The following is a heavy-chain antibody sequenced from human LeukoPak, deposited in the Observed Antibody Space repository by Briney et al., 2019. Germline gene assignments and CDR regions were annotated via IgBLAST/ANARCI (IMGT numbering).Heavy chain of an antibody. CDR2: IYPGDSDT. CDR3: ATWNYYDSSGYYSTPLNFYYGMDV. Sequence: GESLKISCKGSGYSFTSYWIGWVRQMPGKGLEWMGIIYPGDSDTRYSPSFQGQVTISADKSISTAYLQWSSLKASDTAMYYCATWNYYDSSGYYSTPLNFYYGMDVWGQGTTVTVSS. J-gene: IGHJ6*02. V-gene: IGHV5-51*01. CDR1: GYSFTSYW. D-gene: IGHD3-22*01.